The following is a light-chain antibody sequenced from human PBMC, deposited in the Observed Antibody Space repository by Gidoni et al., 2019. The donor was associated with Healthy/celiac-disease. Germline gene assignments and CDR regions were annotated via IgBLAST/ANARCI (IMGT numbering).Light chain of an antibody. V-gene: IGKV3-20*01. CDR2: GAS. CDR1: QSVSSSY. CDR3: QQYGSSPPYT. Sequence: EIVLTQSPGTLSLSPGERATLSCRASQSVSSSYLAWYQQKPGQAPRLLISGASSRATGIPDRFSGSGSGTDFTLTISRLDPEDFAVYYCQQYGSSPPYTFGQGTKLEIK. J-gene: IGKJ2*01.